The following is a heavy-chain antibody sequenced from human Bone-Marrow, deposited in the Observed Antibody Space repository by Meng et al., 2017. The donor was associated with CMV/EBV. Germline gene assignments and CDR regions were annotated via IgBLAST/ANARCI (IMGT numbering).Heavy chain of an antibody. CDR3: AKMAKYCSSTSCYHSGFDH. CDR2: IIPIFGTA. Sequence: SVKVSCKASGVTFSSYAIRWVRQAPGQGLEWMGGIIPIFGTANYAQKFQGSVTITTDESTSTAYMELSSLRSEDTAVYYCAKMAKYCSSTSCYHSGFDHWGQGTLVTVSS. D-gene: IGHD2-2*01. V-gene: IGHV1-69*05. CDR1: GVTFSSYA. J-gene: IGHJ5*02.